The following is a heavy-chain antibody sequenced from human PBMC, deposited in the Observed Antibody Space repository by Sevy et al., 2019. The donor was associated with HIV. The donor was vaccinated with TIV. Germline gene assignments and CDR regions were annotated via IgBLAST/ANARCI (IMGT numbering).Heavy chain of an antibody. J-gene: IGHJ5*02. Sequence: SETLSLTCSVSGGSINNPDFNWSWVRQPPGRGLEWIGYVYYSGNTYYSPSLKTRASLSIDTSKNQSSLDLHSVTAADTAVYYCTRVRGPFGWSDPWGQGTLVTVSS. D-gene: IGHD3-10*01. CDR2: VYYSGNT. V-gene: IGHV4-30-4*01. CDR1: GGSINNPDFN. CDR3: TRVRGPFGWSDP.